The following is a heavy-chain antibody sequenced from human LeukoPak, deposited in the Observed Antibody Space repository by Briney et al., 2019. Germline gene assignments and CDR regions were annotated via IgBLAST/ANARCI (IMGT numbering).Heavy chain of an antibody. CDR1: GGTFSSYA. CDR2: IIPIVGTA. D-gene: IGHD6-19*01. V-gene: IGHV1-69*06. Sequence: SVKVACKASGGTFSSYAISWVRQAPGQGLEWMGGIIPIVGTANYAQKFQGRVTITADKSTSTAYMELSSLRSEDTAVYYCARGESSGWTTLDYFDYWGQGTLVTVSS. CDR3: ARGESSGWTTLDYFDY. J-gene: IGHJ4*02.